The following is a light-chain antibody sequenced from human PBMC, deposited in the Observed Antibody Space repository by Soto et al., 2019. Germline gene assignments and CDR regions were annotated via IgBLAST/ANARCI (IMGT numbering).Light chain of an antibody. J-gene: IGLJ1*01. CDR3: SSYAGSSNV. V-gene: IGLV2-14*01. CDR2: DVS. Sequence: QSVLTQPASVSGSPGQSITISCTGTSSDVGGYNYVSWFQRHPGKAPRVMIYDVSNRPSGVSNRFSGSKSGNTASLTISGLQAEDEADYYCSSYAGSSNVFGTGTKLTVL. CDR1: SSDVGGYNY.